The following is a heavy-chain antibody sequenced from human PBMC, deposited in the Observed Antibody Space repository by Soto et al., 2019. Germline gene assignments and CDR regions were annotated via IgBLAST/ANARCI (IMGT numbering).Heavy chain of an antibody. CDR3: AKVRRVYYYGMDV. CDR2: ISYDGSNK. V-gene: IGHV3-30*18. CDR1: GFTFSSYG. J-gene: IGHJ6*02. Sequence: GGSLRLSCAASGFTFSSYGMHWVRQAPGKGLEWVAVISYDGSNKYYADSVKGRFTISRDNSKNTLYLQMNSLRAEDTAVYYCAKVRRVYYYGMDVWGQGTKVTVSS.